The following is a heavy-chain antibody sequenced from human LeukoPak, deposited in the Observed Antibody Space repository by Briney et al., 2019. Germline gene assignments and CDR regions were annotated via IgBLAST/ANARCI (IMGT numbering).Heavy chain of an antibody. CDR1: GFTFSNYA. J-gene: IGHJ6*03. CDR3: ARRFRETNSYMDV. Sequence: GGSLRLSCAASGFTFSNYAMRWVRQAPGKGLEWVSAISGSGGNTFHADSVQGRFTISRDNAKNTLYLQMNSLRDEDTAIYYCARRFRETNSYMDVWGKGTTVIVSS. D-gene: IGHD1-14*01. CDR2: ISGSGGNT. V-gene: IGHV3-23*01.